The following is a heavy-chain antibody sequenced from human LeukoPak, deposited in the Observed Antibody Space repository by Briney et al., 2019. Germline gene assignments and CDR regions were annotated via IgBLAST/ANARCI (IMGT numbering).Heavy chain of an antibody. CDR3: ARRGYYDFWSGYHRWFDP. V-gene: IGHV4-34*01. J-gene: IGHJ5*02. CDR1: GGSFSGYY. D-gene: IGHD3-3*01. CDR2: INHSGST. Sequence: SETLSLTCAVYGGSFSGYYWSWIRQPPGKGLEWIGEINHSGSTNYNPSLKSRVTISVDTSKNQFSLKLSSVTAADTAVYYCARRGYYDFWSGYHRWFDPWGQGTLVTVSS.